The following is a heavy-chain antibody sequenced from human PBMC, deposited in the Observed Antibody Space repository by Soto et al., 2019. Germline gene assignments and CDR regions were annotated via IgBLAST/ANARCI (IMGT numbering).Heavy chain of an antibody. CDR2: MNPNSGNT. CDR3: ARGPLGITGTTFAFDI. D-gene: IGHD1-20*01. CDR1: GYTFTSYD. V-gene: IGHV1-8*01. Sequence: QVQLVQSGAEVKKPGASVKVSCKASGYTFTSYDINWVRQATGQGLEWMGWMNPNSGNTGYAQKFQGRVTMTRNTSISTAYMELSSLRSEDTAVYYCARGPLGITGTTFAFDIWGQGTMVTVSS. J-gene: IGHJ3*02.